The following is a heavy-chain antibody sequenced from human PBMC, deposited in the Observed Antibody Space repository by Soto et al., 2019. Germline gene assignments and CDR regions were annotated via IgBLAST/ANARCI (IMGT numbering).Heavy chain of an antibody. V-gene: IGHV4-59*01. CDR1: GGSISSYY. Sequence: QVQLQESGPGLVKPSETLSLTCTISGGSISSYYWSWIRQPPGKGLEWIGYIYDSGSTNYNPSLKSPVTISLDTSKNQFSLKLTSVTAADTAVYYCAAPPRYGGKGTLVTVSS. CDR2: IYDSGST. CDR3: AAPPRY. D-gene: IGHD6-6*01. J-gene: IGHJ4*02.